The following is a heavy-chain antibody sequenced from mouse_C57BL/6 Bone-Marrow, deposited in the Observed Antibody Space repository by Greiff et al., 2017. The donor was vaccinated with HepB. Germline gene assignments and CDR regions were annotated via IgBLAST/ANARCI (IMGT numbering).Heavy chain of an antibody. CDR3: AIHEAPFYYYGSRHWYFDV. Sequence: QVQLQQSGAELVKPGASVKLSCKASGYTFTEYTIHWVKQRSGQGLEWIGWFYPGSGSIKYNEKFKDKATLTADKSSSTVYMELSRLTSEDSAVYFCAIHEAPFYYYGSRHWYFDVWGTGTTVTVSS. V-gene: IGHV1-62-2*01. CDR2: FYPGSGSI. CDR1: GYTFTEYT. D-gene: IGHD1-1*01. J-gene: IGHJ1*03.